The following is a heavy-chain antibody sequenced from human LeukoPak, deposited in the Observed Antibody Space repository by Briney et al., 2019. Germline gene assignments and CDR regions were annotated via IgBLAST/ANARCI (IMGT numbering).Heavy chain of an antibody. CDR2: IFHTGYT. CDR1: GYPISMGYF. CDR3: ARETEEQWHY. Sequence: PSETLSLTCTVSGYPISMGYFWGWIRQPPGKGLEWIGSIFHTGYTFYDPSFKRRLTISVDTSKNQFSLRLSSVTAADTAVYYCARETEEQWHYWGHGTMVTVSS. D-gene: IGHD6-19*01. V-gene: IGHV4-38-2*02. J-gene: IGHJ3*01.